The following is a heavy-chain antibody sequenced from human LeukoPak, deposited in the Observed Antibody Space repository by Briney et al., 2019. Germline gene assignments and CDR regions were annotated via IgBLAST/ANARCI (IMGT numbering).Heavy chain of an antibody. Sequence: ASVKVSCKASGYTFTSYDINWVRQATGQGLEWMGWMNPNSGNTGYAQKFQGGVTMTRNTSISTAYMELSSLRSEDTAVYYCARGGLSRFRYQLLYDWFDPWGQGTLVTVSS. CDR1: GYTFTSYD. V-gene: IGHV1-8*01. CDR2: MNPNSGNT. J-gene: IGHJ5*02. D-gene: IGHD2-2*02. CDR3: ARGGLSRFRYQLLYDWFDP.